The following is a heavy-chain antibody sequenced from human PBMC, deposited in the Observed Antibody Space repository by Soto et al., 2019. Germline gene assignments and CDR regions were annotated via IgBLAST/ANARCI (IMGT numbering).Heavy chain of an antibody. D-gene: IGHD3-10*01. V-gene: IGHV1-3*01. Sequence: QVQLVQSGAEVKKSGASVKVSCKASGYTFTAFAIHWVRQAPGLRPEWMGWINAGNGNTKSSQKFQGRVTITMDTSASTAYMELSSLRSEDTAVYYCAREAPYHGSGMYGDGMDVWGQGTTVTVSS. CDR3: AREAPYHGSGMYGDGMDV. J-gene: IGHJ6*02. CDR2: INAGNGNT. CDR1: GYTFTAFA.